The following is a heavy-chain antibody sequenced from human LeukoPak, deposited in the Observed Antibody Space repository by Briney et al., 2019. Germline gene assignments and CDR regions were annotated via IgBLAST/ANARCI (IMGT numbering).Heavy chain of an antibody. V-gene: IGHV4-61*02. D-gene: IGHD3-16*02. CDR1: GGSISSGSYY. CDR3: ARRYYDYVWGSYPERAFDI. Sequence: SQTLSLTCTVSGGSISSGSYYWSWIRQPAGKGLEWTGRIYTSGSTNYNPSLKSRVTISVDTSKNQFSLKLSSVTAADTAVYYCARRYYDYVWGSYPERAFDIWGQGTMVTVSS. J-gene: IGHJ3*02. CDR2: IYTSGST.